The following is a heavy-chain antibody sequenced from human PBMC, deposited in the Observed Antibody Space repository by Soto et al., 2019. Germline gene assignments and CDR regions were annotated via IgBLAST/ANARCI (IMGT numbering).Heavy chain of an antibody. J-gene: IGHJ3*02. CDR2: IFSNDEK. CDR1: GFSLSNARMG. V-gene: IGHV2-26*01. D-gene: IGHD5-18*01. Sequence: QVTLKESGPVLVKPTETLTLTCTVSGFSLSNARMGVSWIRQPPGKALEWLAHIFSNDEKSYSTSLKSRLTISKDTSKSQVVLTMTNIDPVDTATYYCARIRRYGGDAFDIWGQGTMVTVSS. CDR3: ARIRRYGGDAFDI.